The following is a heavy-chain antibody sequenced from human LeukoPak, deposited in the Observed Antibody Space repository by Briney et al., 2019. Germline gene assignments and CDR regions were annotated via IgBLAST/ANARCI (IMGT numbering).Heavy chain of an antibody. D-gene: IGHD3-10*01. CDR1: GFTFGDYA. Sequence: PGGSLRLSCAATGFTFGDYAMHWVRQAPGKGLEWVSGISWNSGSIGYADSVKGRFTISRDNAKNSLYLQMNSLRVEDMALYYCAKDTGSSLRGAINAFDHWGQATLVTVSS. J-gene: IGHJ4*02. CDR3: AKDTGSSLRGAINAFDH. CDR2: ISWNSGSI. V-gene: IGHV3-9*03.